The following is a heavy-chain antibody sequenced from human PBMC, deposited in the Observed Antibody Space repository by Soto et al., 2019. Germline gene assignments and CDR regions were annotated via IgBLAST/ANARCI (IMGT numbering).Heavy chain of an antibody. V-gene: IGHV3-7*01. CDR3: ARDPPLGNSWYFGDY. Sequence: GGSLRLSCAASGFTFRSYWMSWVRLAPGRGLEWVANIKQDGSEIYYVDSVKGRFTVSRDNAKNSMYLQMTSLRAEDTAVYYCARDPPLGNSWYFGDYWGQGAQVTVSS. J-gene: IGHJ4*02. CDR2: IKQDGSEI. CDR1: GFTFRSYW. D-gene: IGHD6-13*01.